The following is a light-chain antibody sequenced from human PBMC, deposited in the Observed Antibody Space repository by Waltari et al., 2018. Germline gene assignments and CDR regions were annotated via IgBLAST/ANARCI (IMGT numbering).Light chain of an antibody. V-gene: IGLV2-23*02. CDR3: CSYAGSVV. CDR1: SSDIGSYNV. Sequence: QSALTQPASVSGSPGQSITISCTGSSSDIGSYNVVSWYQHHPGQAPKLVIYEVINRPSGVSNRFSGSKSGNTASLTISGLQAEDEADYYCCSYAGSVVFGGGTKLTVL. J-gene: IGLJ2*01. CDR2: EVI.